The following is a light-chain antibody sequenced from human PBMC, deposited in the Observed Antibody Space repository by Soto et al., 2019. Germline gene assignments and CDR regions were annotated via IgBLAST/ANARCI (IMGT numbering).Light chain of an antibody. CDR3: QQSASSVT. CDR1: QSVSSN. J-gene: IGKJ5*01. CDR2: DAD. V-gene: IGKV3-20*01. Sequence: EIVLTQSPGTLSLSPGERATLSCRASQSVSSNLAWYQQKPGQAPTLLIYDADTRATGIPDRFSGSGFGTHFTLTISSLEPEDFAMYYCQQSASSVTFGQGTRLEIK.